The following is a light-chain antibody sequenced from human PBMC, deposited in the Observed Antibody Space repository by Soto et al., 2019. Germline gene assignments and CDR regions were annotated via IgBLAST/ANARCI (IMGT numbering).Light chain of an antibody. Sequence: QSVLTQPPSASGSPGQSVTISCTGTSSDVGGYNYVSWYQQHPGKAPKLMIYEVSKRPSGVPDRFSGSKSGNTASLTVSGLQAEDEADYYCSSYAGSNTIGRVFGGGTQLTVL. CDR3: SSYAGSNTIGRV. J-gene: IGLJ2*01. CDR1: SSDVGGYNY. CDR2: EVS. V-gene: IGLV2-8*01.